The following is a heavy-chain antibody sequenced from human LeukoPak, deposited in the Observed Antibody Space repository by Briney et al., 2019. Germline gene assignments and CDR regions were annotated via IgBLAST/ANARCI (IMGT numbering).Heavy chain of an antibody. CDR1: GFTFSSYW. D-gene: IGHD2-8*01. J-gene: IGHJ3*02. Sequence: GGSLRLSCAASGFTFSSYWMHWVRQAPGKGLVWVSRINSDGSSTSYADSVKGRFTISRDNAKNLLYLEMNSLRAEDTAIYYCARDLTPYCTNGVCFDAFDIWGQGTMVTVSP. CDR3: ARDLTPYCTNGVCFDAFDI. CDR2: INSDGSST. V-gene: IGHV3-74*01.